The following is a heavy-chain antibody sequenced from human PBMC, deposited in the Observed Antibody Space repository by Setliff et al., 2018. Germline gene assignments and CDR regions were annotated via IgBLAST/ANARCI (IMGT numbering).Heavy chain of an antibody. V-gene: IGHV4-39*07. J-gene: IGHJ5*01. D-gene: IGHD5-18*01. CDR1: GGSISSSSYY. Sequence: SETLSLTCTVSGGSISSSSYYWGWIRQPPGKGLEWIGSIDHSGSTHYNPSLESRVTISLETPKNQFSLKLTSVTAADTAVYYCTKVWGYSYGYSDSWGQGTLVTVSS. CDR2: IDHSGST. CDR3: TKVWGYSYGYSDS.